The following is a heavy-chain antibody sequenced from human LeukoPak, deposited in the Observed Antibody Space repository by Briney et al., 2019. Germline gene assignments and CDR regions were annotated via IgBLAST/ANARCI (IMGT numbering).Heavy chain of an antibody. Sequence: GRSLRLSCAASGFTFGSYAMHWVRQAPGKGLEWVAVISYDGSNKYYADSVKGRFTISRDNSKNTLYLQMNSLRAEDTAVYYCARARFSDVWGKGTTVTVSS. J-gene: IGHJ6*04. V-gene: IGHV3-30-3*01. CDR2: ISYDGSNK. CDR1: GFTFGSYA. D-gene: IGHD3-3*01. CDR3: ARARFSDV.